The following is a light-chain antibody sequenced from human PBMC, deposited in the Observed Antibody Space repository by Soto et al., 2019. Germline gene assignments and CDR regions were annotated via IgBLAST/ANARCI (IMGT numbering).Light chain of an antibody. V-gene: IGKV3-20*01. CDR1: LTINSNY. J-gene: IGKJ1*01. CDR2: GAS. Sequence: EIVLTQSPGTLSLSPGERATLSCRASLTINSNYLVWFQQKPGQAPRLLIYGASSRATGIPDRFSGSGSRTDFTLTISSLEPEDFAVYYCQQCDRSPWTFGQGTKVDIK. CDR3: QQCDRSPWT.